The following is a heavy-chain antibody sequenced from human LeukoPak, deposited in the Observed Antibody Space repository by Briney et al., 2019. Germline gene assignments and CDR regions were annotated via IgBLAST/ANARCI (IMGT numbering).Heavy chain of an antibody. CDR3: ARAMVRGYPWLNWFGP. CDR1: GYSISSGYY. Sequence: PSETLSLTCAVSGYSISSGYYWGWIRQPPGKGLEGIGSIYHSGSTYYNPSLKSRVTISVDTSKNQFSLKLSSVTAADTAVYYCARAMVRGYPWLNWFGPWGQGTLVTVPS. D-gene: IGHD5-12*01. J-gene: IGHJ5*02. V-gene: IGHV4-38-2*01. CDR2: IYHSGST.